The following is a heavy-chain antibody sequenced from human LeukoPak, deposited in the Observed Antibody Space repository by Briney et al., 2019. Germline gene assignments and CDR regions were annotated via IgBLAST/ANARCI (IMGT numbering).Heavy chain of an antibody. D-gene: IGHD4-17*01. CDR3: AKDASTVTLHADY. CDR1: GFTFSSFG. CDR2: LSYDGSNR. Sequence: GGSLRLSCAASGFTFSSFGMHWVRHAPGKGLEWVAVLSYDGSNRYYADSVKGRFTISRDNSKNTLYLQMNSLRAGDTAVYYCAKDASTVTLHADYWGQGTLVTVSS. J-gene: IGHJ4*02. V-gene: IGHV3-30*18.